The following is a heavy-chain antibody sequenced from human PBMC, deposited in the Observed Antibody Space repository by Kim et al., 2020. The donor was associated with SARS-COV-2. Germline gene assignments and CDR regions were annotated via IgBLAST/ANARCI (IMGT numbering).Heavy chain of an antibody. V-gene: IGHV4-39*06. Sequence: NPSLKRRGTISVDTSRNQFALKLSSVTAADTAVYYWARCSSSRLNWFDPWGQGTLVTVSS. CDR3: ARCSSSRLNWFDP. J-gene: IGHJ5*02. D-gene: IGHD6-6*01.